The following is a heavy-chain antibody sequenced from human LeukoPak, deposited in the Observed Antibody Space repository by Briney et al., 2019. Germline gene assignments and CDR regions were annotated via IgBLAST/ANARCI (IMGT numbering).Heavy chain of an antibody. CDR1: GGSISSGSYY. CDR3: ARGQVIAVKSNEYFQR. J-gene: IGHJ1*01. V-gene: IGHV4-61*02. D-gene: IGHD6-19*01. Sequence: KPSETLSLTCTVSGGSISSGSYYWSWIRQPAGKGLEWIGRIYTSGSTNYNPSLKSRVTMSVDTSKNQFSLKLSSVTAADTAVYYCARGQVIAVKSNEYFQRWGQGTLVTVSS. CDR2: IYTSGST.